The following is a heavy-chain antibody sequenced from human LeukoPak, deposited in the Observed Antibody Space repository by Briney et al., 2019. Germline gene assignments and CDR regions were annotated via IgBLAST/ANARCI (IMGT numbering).Heavy chain of an antibody. V-gene: IGHV3-15*01. D-gene: IGHD1-20*01. J-gene: IGHJ4*02. CDR3: TTVGNWNPRSY. Sequence: PGGSLRLFCAASGFTFTNARMSWVRQAPGKGLEWVGRVTSKTEGGTADYSAPVKGRFTISRDDSKNILYLQMSSLETEDTGVYYCTTVGNWNPRSYWGQGTLVTVSS. CDR1: GFTFTNAR. CDR2: VTSKTEGGTA.